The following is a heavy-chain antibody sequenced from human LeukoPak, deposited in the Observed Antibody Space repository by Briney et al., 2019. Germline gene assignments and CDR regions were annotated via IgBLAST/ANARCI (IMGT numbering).Heavy chain of an antibody. CDR1: GYTFTSYD. D-gene: IGHD6-13*01. J-gene: IGHJ5*02. CDR3: ARASSSWSIGDWFDP. Sequence: ASVKVSCKASGYTFTSYDINWVRQATGQGLEWMGWMNPNSGNTGYAQNFQGRVTVTRNTSISTAYMELSSLRSEDTAVYYCARASSSWSIGDWFDPWGQGTLVTVSS. CDR2: MNPNSGNT. V-gene: IGHV1-8*03.